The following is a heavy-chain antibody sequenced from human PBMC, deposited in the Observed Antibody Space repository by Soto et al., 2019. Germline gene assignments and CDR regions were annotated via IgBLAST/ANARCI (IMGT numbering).Heavy chain of an antibody. D-gene: IGHD6-13*01. CDR3: ADTGYSSSWYWFDP. Sequence: GASVKVSCKASGGTFSSYAISWVRQAPGQGLEWMGGIIPIFGTANYAQKFQGRVTITADESTSTAYMELSSLRSEDTAVYYCADTGYSSSWYWFDPWGQGTLVTVSS. CDR1: GGTFSSYA. CDR2: IIPIFGTA. V-gene: IGHV1-69*13. J-gene: IGHJ5*02.